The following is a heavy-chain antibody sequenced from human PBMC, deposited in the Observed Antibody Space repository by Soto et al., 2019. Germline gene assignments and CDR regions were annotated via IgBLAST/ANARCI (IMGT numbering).Heavy chain of an antibody. V-gene: IGHV1-69*01. CDR2: IIPVTGTA. CDR3: ARLGLDLDFDH. Sequence: QVQLVQSGPEVKKPGSSLKVSCKSYGDSFSRFAVSWVRRAPGEGLEWMGGIIPVTGTANDIDKFRGRLTITAGESSSSVYMELSSLRSEDTAVYYCARLGLDLDFDHWGQGTLVTVSS. J-gene: IGHJ4*02. CDR1: GDSFSRFA.